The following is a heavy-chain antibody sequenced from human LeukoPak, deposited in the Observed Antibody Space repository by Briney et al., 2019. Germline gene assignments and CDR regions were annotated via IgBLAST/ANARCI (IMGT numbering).Heavy chain of an antibody. Sequence: AGSLRLSCSGSGFTFSNYWMHWDRPGQGQGLMWVSRMDFYGSTTDYADSVKGRFTISRDNAKNTLYLQMSSLRAEDAAVYYCARANNFDYWGQGTLVTVSS. CDR3: ARANNFDY. J-gene: IGHJ4*02. D-gene: IGHD4/OR15-4a*01. CDR2: MDFYGSTT. V-gene: IGHV3-74*01. CDR1: GFTFSNYW.